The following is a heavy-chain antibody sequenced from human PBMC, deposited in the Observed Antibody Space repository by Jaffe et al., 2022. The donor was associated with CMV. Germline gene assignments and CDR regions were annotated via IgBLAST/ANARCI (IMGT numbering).Heavy chain of an antibody. CDR2: IYYTGST. Sequence: QLQLQESGPGLVKASETLSLTCTVSGDSMKISNYNWGWIRQPPGKGLEWIGSIYYTGSTYYNESLKSRASMSVDTSKEQFSLNLNSVTAADTAVYYCARQARAGLLYLGFDPWGQGTLVTVSS. CDR3: ARQARAGLLYLGFDP. CDR1: GDSMKISNYN. V-gene: IGHV4-39*01. D-gene: IGHD3-10*01. J-gene: IGHJ5*02.